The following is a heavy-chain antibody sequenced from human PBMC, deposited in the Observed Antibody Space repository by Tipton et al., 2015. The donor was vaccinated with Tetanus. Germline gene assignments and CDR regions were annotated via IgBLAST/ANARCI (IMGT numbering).Heavy chain of an antibody. Sequence: TLSLTCTVSGGSISSSSYYWGWIRQPPGKGLEWIGSIYYSGSTYYNPSLKSRVTISVDTSKNQFSLKLSAVTAADTAVYYCARGSTQGRGLDYWGQGTLVTVSS. J-gene: IGHJ4*02. CDR2: IYYSGST. V-gene: IGHV4-39*01. CDR3: ARGSTQGRGLDY. D-gene: IGHD5-24*01. CDR1: GGSISSSSYY.